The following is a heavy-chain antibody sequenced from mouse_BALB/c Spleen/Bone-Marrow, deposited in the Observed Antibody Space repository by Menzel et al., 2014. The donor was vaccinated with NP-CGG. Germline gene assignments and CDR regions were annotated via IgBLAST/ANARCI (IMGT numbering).Heavy chain of an antibody. CDR3: ASYRYAWYFDV. CDR2: IDPANGNT. V-gene: IGHV14-3*02. J-gene: IGHJ1*01. CDR1: GFNIKDTY. D-gene: IGHD2-14*01. Sequence: VQLKESGAELVKPGASVKLSCTAPGFNIKDTYMHWVKQRPEQGLEWIGRIDPANGNTKYDPKFQGKATITADTSSNTAYLQLSSLTSEDTAVYYCASYRYAWYFDVWGAGTTVTVSS.